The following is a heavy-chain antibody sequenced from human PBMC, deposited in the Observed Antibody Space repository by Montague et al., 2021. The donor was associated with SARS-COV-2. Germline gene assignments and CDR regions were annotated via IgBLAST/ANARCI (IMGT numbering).Heavy chain of an antibody. J-gene: IGHJ3*02. Sequence: SETLSLTCTVSGGSISSYYWSWIRQPPGKGLEWIGYIYYSGSTNYNPSLKSRVTISVDTSRNQFSLKLSSVTAADTAVYYCARGSGWMGNAFDIWGQGTMVTGSS. CDR2: IYYSGST. V-gene: IGHV4-59*01. CDR1: GGSISSYY. CDR3: ARGSGWMGNAFDI. D-gene: IGHD6-19*01.